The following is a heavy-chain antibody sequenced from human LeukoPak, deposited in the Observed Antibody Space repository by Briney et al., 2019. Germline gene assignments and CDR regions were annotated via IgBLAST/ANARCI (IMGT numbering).Heavy chain of an antibody. V-gene: IGHV7-4-1*02. D-gene: IGHD3-22*01. CDR1: GYTFTSYA. CDR2: INTNTGNP. J-gene: IGHJ5*02. Sequence: GASVKVSCKASGYTFTSYAMNWVRQAPGQGLEWMGWINTNTGNPTYAQGFTGRFVFSLDTSVSTAYLQISSLKAEDTAVYYCARDKTYYDSSGYYSEVSWFDPWGQGTLVTVSS. CDR3: ARDKTYYDSSGYYSEVSWFDP.